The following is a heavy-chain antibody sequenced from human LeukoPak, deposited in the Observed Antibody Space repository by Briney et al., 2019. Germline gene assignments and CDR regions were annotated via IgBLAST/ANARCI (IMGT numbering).Heavy chain of an antibody. CDR1: GFTFSTYS. D-gene: IGHD1-26*01. J-gene: IGHJ4*02. Sequence: GGSLRLSCGASGFTFSTYSMDWFRQAPGKGLQWVSSINSGSTSIYYADSVKGRFTISRDNSKNTLYLQMNSLRAEDTAVYYCASGVGWELLQIDYWGQGTLVTVSS. CDR3: ASGVGWELLQIDY. CDR2: INSGSTSI. V-gene: IGHV3-21*01.